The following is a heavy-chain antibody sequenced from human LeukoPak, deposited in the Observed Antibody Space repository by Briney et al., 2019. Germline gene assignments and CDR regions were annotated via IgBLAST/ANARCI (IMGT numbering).Heavy chain of an antibody. D-gene: IGHD3-22*01. CDR1: GSTFSSYG. CDR3: ARQYDSSGYSAFDI. CDR2: ISYDGSNK. Sequence: GGSLRLSCTPSGSTFSSYGMHWVCQAPGKGLEWVAVISYDGSNKFYADSVKGRFTISRDNSKDTLYLQMNSLRAEDTAVYYCARQYDSSGYSAFDIWGQGTMVTVSS. J-gene: IGHJ3*02. V-gene: IGHV3-30*03.